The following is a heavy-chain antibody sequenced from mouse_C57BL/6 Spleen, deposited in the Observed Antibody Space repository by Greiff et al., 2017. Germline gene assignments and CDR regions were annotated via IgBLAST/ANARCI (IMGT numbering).Heavy chain of an antibody. Sequence: QVQLQQSGAELVRPGASVKLSCKASGYTFTDYYINWVKQRPGQGLEWIARIYPGSGNTYYNEKFKGKATLTAEKSSSTAYMQLSSLTSEDSAVYFCARCYDSYYAWLAYWGQGTLVTVSA. CDR2: IYPGSGNT. D-gene: IGHD2-3*01. J-gene: IGHJ3*01. CDR3: ARCYDSYYAWLAY. V-gene: IGHV1-76*01. CDR1: GYTFTDYY.